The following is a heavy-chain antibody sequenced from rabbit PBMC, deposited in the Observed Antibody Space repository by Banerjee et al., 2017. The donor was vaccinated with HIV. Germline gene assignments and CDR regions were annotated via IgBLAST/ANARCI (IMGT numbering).Heavy chain of an antibody. CDR3: VRDWASGSGPYYFQL. V-gene: IGHV1S47*01. Sequence: QEQLVESGGGLVQPGGSLKLSCKASGFDFSSYYMSWVRQAPGKGLEWIGCIGTGDGSTYYASWVNGRFTISSHNAQNTLYLQLNSLTAADTATYFCVRDWASGSGPYYFQLWGQGTLVTVS. J-gene: IGHJ4*01. CDR2: IGTGDGST. CDR1: GFDFSSYY. D-gene: IGHD1-1*01.